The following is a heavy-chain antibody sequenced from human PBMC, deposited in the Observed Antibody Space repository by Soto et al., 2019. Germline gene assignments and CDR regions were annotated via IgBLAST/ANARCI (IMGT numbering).Heavy chain of an antibody. D-gene: IGHD6-19*01. CDR3: ARLPTAVAGIVDY. CDR1: GGSISSSSYY. V-gene: IGHV4-39*01. Sequence: SETLSLTCTVSGGSISSSSYYWGWIRQPPGEGLEWIGSIYYSGSTYYNPSLKSRVTISVDTSKNQFSLKLSSVTAADTAVYYCARLPTAVAGIVDYWGQGTLVTVSS. J-gene: IGHJ4*02. CDR2: IYYSGST.